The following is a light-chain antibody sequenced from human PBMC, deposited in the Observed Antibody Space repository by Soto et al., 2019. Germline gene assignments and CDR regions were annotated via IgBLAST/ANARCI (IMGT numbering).Light chain of an antibody. CDR1: SSDVGGYNY. CDR3: SSYTSSSTLGYV. Sequence: QSALTQPASVSGSPGQSITISCTGTSSDVGGYNYVSWYQQHPGKAPKLMIYEVSNRPSGGSNRFSGSKSGNTASLTISGLQAEDEADYYCSSYTSSSTLGYVFGTGTKVTVL. V-gene: IGLV2-14*01. CDR2: EVS. J-gene: IGLJ1*01.